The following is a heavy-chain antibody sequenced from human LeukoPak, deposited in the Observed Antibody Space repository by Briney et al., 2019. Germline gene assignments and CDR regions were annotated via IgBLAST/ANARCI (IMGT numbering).Heavy chain of an antibody. Sequence: SETLSLTCTVSGGSISSSSHYWGWIRQPPGKGLEWIGYIYYSGSTNYNPSLKSRVTISVDTSKNQFSLKLSSVTAADTAVYYCVRGGYGAGEYYFDYWGQGTLVTVSS. D-gene: IGHD4-17*01. CDR3: VRGGYGAGEYYFDY. V-gene: IGHV4-61*05. CDR2: IYYSGST. J-gene: IGHJ4*02. CDR1: GGSISSSSHY.